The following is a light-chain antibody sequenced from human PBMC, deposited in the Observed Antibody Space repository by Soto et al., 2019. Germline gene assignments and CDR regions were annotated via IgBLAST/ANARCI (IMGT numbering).Light chain of an antibody. V-gene: IGLV2-14*01. CDR2: DVS. CDR3: CSFASRRTYV. CDR1: SSDIGTYQY. Sequence: QSVLTQPASVSGSPGQSITISCSGTSSDIGTYQYVSWYKQEPGKAPQVIIYDVSNRPSGISNRFSGSKSGNTASLTISRLQGEDEADYYCCSFASRRTYVFGSGTKVTVL. J-gene: IGLJ1*01.